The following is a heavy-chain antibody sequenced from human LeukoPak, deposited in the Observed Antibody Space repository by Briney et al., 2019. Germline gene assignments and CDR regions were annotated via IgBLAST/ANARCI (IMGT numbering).Heavy chain of an antibody. D-gene: IGHD3-10*01. CDR2: IKQDGGEK. CDR1: GFTFSSYW. V-gene: IGHV3-7*01. J-gene: IGHJ4*02. Sequence: PGGSLRLACAASGFTFSSYWMSWVRQAPGKGLEWVANIKQDGGEKYYVDSVKGRFTISRDNAKNSLYLQMNSLRAEDTAVYYCARDEAKVRGVIPTADYWGQGTLVTVSS. CDR3: ARDEAKVRGVIPTADY.